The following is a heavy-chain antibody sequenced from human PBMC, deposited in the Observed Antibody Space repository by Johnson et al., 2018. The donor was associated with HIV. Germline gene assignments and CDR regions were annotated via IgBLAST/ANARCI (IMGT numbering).Heavy chain of an antibody. V-gene: IGHV3-30*03. CDR2: ISYDGSNK. J-gene: IGHJ3*02. CDR3: ARGGYRCYDPAGPNAFDI. D-gene: IGHD5-12*01. Sequence: QVQLVESGGGVVQPGRSLRLSCAASGFTFSSYGMHWVRQAPGKGLEWVAVISYDGSNKYYADSVKGRFTISRDNSKNTLYLQMNSLRAEDTAVYYCARGGYRCYDPAGPNAFDIWGQGKMVTVSS. CDR1: GFTFSSYG.